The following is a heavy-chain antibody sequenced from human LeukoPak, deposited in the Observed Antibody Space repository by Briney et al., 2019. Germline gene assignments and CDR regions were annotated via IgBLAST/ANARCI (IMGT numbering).Heavy chain of an antibody. CDR2: FDPEDGET. Sequence: ASVKVSCKVSGYPLTELSMHWVPQAPGKGLEWMGGFDPEDGETIYAQKFQGRVTMTEDTSTDTAYMELNSLRSEDPAVYDCATAPNWGFVCYWGEGTLVTVSS. J-gene: IGHJ4*02. CDR3: ATAPNWGFVCY. D-gene: IGHD7-27*01. CDR1: GYPLTELS. V-gene: IGHV1-24*01.